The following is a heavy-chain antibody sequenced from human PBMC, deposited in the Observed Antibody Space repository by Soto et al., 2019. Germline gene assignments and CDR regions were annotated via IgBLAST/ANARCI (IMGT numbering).Heavy chain of an antibody. CDR1: GFSLSTSGVG. CDR2: INWNDAK. J-gene: IGHJ5*02. V-gene: IGHV2-5*01. D-gene: IGHD2-21*02. CDR3: AHREGIMVTGFDP. Sequence: QITLKESGPTLVKPTQTLTLICTFSGFSLSTSGVGVVWVRQPPGKALEWLALINWNDAKHYNSSLKSRLTISKHTSKNTVVLTMTNMDPVDTATYYCAHREGIMVTGFDPWGPGTVVAVSS.